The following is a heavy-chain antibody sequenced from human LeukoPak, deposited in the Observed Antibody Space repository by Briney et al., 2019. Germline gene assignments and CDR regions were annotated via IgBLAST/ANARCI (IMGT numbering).Heavy chain of an antibody. J-gene: IGHJ6*02. D-gene: IGHD2-2*01. CDR2: ISWNSGSL. CDR3: SKGCSSTSCPDGHYYGMDV. Sequence: GGSLRLSCAASGFTFDDYAMHWVRQAPGKGLEWVSDISWNSGSLGYADSVKGRFTISRDNAKNSLYLEMNSLRTEDTALYYCSKGCSSTSCPDGHYYGMDVWGQGTTVIVSS. CDR1: GFTFDDYA. V-gene: IGHV3-9*01.